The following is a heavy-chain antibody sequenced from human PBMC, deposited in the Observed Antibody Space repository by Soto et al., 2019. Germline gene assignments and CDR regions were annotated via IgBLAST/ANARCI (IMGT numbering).Heavy chain of an antibody. CDR3: ARRPSYNDI. J-gene: IGHJ4*02. D-gene: IGHD1-26*01. V-gene: IGHV4-4*02. CDR2: IYHSEST. Sequence: QVQLQESGPALVKPSETLSLTCAVFGDSISSTNWWWWVRQPPGKGMEWIGDIYHSESTNYNPSLKRRVTLSVDKSKNQFSRMLTSVTAADTAVYYCARRPSYNDIWGQGTLGTVSS. CDR1: GDSISSTNW.